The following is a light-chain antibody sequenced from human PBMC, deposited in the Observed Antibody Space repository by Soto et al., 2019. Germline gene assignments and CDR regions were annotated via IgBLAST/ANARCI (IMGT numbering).Light chain of an antibody. Sequence: QSVLTQPASVSGSPGQSITISCTGTSSDVDGYNYVSWYQYHPGKAPKLMIYDVNNRPSGVSNRFSGSKSGNTASLTISGLQAEDEADYYCSSFTISRSTVIFGGGTKLTVL. CDR1: SSDVDGYNY. V-gene: IGLV2-14*01. J-gene: IGLJ2*01. CDR2: DVN. CDR3: SSFTISRSTVI.